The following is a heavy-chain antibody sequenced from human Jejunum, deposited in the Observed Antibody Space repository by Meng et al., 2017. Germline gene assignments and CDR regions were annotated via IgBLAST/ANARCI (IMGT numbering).Heavy chain of an antibody. D-gene: IGHD4-23*01. J-gene: IGHJ4*02. CDR1: GDSVSSDSAA. CDR2: TYYRSEWNT. V-gene: IGHV6-1*01. Sequence: ETLSLTCAISGDSVSSDSAAWNWIRQSPSRGLEWLGRTYYRSEWNTDYAASVYGRISINSDTSKNQFSRQLSSLTPEDTAVYYCASGGALDYWGQGTLVTVSS. CDR3: ASGGALDY.